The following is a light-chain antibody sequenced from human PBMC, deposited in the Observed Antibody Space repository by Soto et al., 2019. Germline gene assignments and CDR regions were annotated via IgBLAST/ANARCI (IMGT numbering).Light chain of an antibody. Sequence: DIQMTQSPSSLSASVGDRVTITCRASQSISNSLNWYQQKPGKAPTLLIYGASSLQSGVPSRFSGSGSGTDFTVTISSLQPEDFATYYCQQGYSTPLTFGGGTKVEIK. CDR2: GAS. CDR1: QSISNS. CDR3: QQGYSTPLT. J-gene: IGKJ4*01. V-gene: IGKV1-39*01.